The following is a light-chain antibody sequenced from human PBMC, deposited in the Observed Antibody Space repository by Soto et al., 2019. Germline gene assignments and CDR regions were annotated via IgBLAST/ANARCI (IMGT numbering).Light chain of an antibody. CDR3: QQYNNWPPWT. CDR2: GAS. CDR1: QSVSSN. V-gene: IGKV3-15*01. J-gene: IGKJ1*01. Sequence: EIVMTQSPATLSVSPGERATLSCRASQSVSSNLAWYQQKPGQSPRLLIYGASTRATGIPARFIGSGSGTEFTLTISGLQSEDFAVYYCQQYNNWPPWTFGQGTKVEIK.